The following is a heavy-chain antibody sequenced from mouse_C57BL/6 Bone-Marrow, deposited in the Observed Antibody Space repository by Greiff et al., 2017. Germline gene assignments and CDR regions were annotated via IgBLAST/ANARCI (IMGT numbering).Heavy chain of an antibody. CDR1: GFTFSDYG. D-gene: IGHD4-1*02. V-gene: IGHV5-17*01. CDR2: ISSGSSNT. CDR3: AKQLVFDY. J-gene: IGHJ2*01. Sequence: EVQLEESGGGLVKPGGSLKLSCEASGFTFSDYGMHWVRQAPEKGLEWVAYISSGSSNTYYEDTVKGRFTITTDNSKNTLFLQMTSVESGARAMYSCAKQLVFDYWGKGTTLTVSS.